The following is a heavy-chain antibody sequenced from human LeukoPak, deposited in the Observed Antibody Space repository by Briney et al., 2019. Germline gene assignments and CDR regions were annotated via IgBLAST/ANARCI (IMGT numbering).Heavy chain of an antibody. V-gene: IGHV3-30*18. CDR1: GFTFSSYG. CDR2: ISYDGSNI. D-gene: IGHD2-21*02. CDR3: AKEVVVTATREGYYYYGMDV. Sequence: PGRSLRLSCAASGFTFSSYGMHWVRQAPGKGLEWVAVISYDGSNIYYADSVKGRFTISRDNSKNTLYLQMNTLRAEDTAVYYCAKEVVVTATREGYYYYGMDVWGQGTTVTVSS. J-gene: IGHJ6*02.